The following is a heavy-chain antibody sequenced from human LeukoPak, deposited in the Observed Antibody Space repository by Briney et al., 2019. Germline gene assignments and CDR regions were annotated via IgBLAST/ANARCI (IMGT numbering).Heavy chain of an antibody. J-gene: IGHJ5*02. V-gene: IGHV3-23*01. D-gene: IGHD6-19*01. Sequence: GGSLRLSCAASGFTFRSYAMSWVRQAPGKGLEWVSAISGSGGSTYYADSVKGRFTIYRDNSKNTLYLQMNSLRAEDTAVYYCAKDLMAYSSGNNWFDPWGQGTLVTVSS. CDR2: ISGSGGST. CDR1: GFTFRSYA. CDR3: AKDLMAYSSGNNWFDP.